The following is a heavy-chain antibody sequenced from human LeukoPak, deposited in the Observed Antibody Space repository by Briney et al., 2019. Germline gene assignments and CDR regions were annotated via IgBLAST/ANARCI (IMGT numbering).Heavy chain of an antibody. CDR3: AADPYYYDSSAKADY. J-gene: IGHJ4*02. CDR1: GGSISSSSYY. D-gene: IGHD3-22*01. CDR2: IYYSGST. Sequence: SETLSPTCTVSGGSISSSSYYWGWIRQPPGKGLEWIGSIYYSGSTYYNPSLKSRVTISVDTSKNQFSLKLSSVTAADTAVYYCAADPYYYDSSAKADYWGQGTLVTVSS. V-gene: IGHV4-39*01.